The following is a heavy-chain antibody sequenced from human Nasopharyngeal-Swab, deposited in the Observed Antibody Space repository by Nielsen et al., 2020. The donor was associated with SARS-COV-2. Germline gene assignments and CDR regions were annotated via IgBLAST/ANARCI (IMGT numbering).Heavy chain of an antibody. CDR3: TRSYSSSWYGGYYFDY. D-gene: IGHD6-13*01. CDR2: IRSKAYGGTT. J-gene: IGHJ4*02. V-gene: IGHV3-49*02. Sequence: WIRQPPGRGLEWVGFIRSKAYGGTTEYAASVKGRFTISRDDSKSIAYLQMNSLKTEDTAVYYRTRSYSSSWYGGYYFDYWGQGTLVTVSS.